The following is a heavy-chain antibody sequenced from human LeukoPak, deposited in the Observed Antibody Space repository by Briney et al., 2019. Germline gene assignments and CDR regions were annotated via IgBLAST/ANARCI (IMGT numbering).Heavy chain of an antibody. CDR1: GFTFSSYG. D-gene: IGHD2-8*01. CDR2: ISDDGENK. J-gene: IGHJ4*02. CDR3: ARERRGPIVLMVYEIVD. V-gene: IGHV3-30*03. Sequence: GGPLRLSCEGFGFTFSSYGMHWVRQAPGKGLEWVTFISDDGENKHYADSVKGRFTISRDNSRNTLYLQMSSLRTEDTATYYCARERRGPIVLMVYEIVDWGQGTLVTVSS.